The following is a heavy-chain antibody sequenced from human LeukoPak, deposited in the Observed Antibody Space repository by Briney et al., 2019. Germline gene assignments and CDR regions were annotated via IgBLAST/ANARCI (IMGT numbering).Heavy chain of an antibody. CDR2: IYTSGST. D-gene: IGHD2-15*01. Sequence: SETLSLTCTVSGGSISSGSYYWSWIRQPAGKGLEWIGRIYTSGSTNYNPSLKSRVTISVDTSKNQFSLKLSSVTAADTAVYYCARSVEGYCRGGSCYSYSYYMDVWGKGTTVTVSS. V-gene: IGHV4-61*02. J-gene: IGHJ6*03. CDR3: ARSVEGYCRGGSCYSYSYYMDV. CDR1: GGSISSGSYY.